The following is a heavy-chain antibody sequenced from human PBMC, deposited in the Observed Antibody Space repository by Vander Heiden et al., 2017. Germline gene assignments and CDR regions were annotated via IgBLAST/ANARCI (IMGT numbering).Heavy chain of an antibody. CDR3: ARGARKRVVATIMWYY. V-gene: IGHV4-34*01. J-gene: IGHJ4*02. Sequence: QVQLQPSCAGLLKPSETLSPTCAGQGGSFSGYYWSWIRQPPGKGLEWIGEINHSGSTNYNPSLKSRVTISVDTSKNQFALKLSSVTAADTAVYYCARGARKRVVATIMWYYWGQGTLVTVSS. D-gene: IGHD5-12*01. CDR1: GGSFSGYY. CDR2: INHSGST.